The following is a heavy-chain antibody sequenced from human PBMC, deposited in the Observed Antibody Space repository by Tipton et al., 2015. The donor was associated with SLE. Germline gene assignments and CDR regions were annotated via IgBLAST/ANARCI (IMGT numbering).Heavy chain of an antibody. J-gene: IGHJ4*02. CDR1: GFTFSSYW. Sequence: SLRLSCAASGFTFSSYWMHWVRQAPGKGLVWVSRINSDGSSTSYADSVKGRFTISRDNAKNTLYLQMNSLRAEDTAVYYCARDDYGDYGYFDYWGQGTLVTVSS. CDR3: ARDDYGDYGYFDY. V-gene: IGHV3-74*01. D-gene: IGHD4-17*01. CDR2: INSDGSST.